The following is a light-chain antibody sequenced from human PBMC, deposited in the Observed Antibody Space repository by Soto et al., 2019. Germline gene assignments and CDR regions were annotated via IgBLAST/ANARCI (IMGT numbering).Light chain of an antibody. CDR3: QAHNS. V-gene: IGKV3-11*01. CDR1: QNVNRY. CDR2: DAS. J-gene: IGKJ4*01. Sequence: DTLLTQSPATLSSSLGERATLSCRASQNVNRYVAWYQQKPGQAPRLLIYDASTRAAGVPARFSGSGSGTDFSLRISSLEAEYFAVYYCQAHNSFGRGTKVEIK.